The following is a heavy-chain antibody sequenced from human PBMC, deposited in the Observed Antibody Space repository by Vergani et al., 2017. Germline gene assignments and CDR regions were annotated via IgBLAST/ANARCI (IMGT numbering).Heavy chain of an antibody. CDR1: GGSISSSSYH. D-gene: IGHD3-22*01. CDR3: ARLSHGFRWLSSPHDAFDI. V-gene: IGHV4-39*01. J-gene: IGHJ3*02. CDR2: IYYSGST. Sequence: QLQLQESGPGLVKPSETLSLTCTVSGGSISSSSYHWGWIRQPPGKGLEWIGSIYYSGSTYYNPSLKSRVTISVDTSKNQFSLNLSSVTAADTAVYYCARLSHGFRWLSSPHDAFDIWGQGTMVTVSS.